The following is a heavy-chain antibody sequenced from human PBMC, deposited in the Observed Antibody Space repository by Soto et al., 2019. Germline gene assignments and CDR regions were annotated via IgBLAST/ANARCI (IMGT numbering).Heavy chain of an antibody. J-gene: IGHJ6*02. CDR2: INSGSVTI. Sequence: LRLSCAASGFTFSTYSMNWGRQAPGKGLEWVSYINSGSVTIYYADSGKGRFTISRHNAKNSLFLQMSSLRDEDTAVYYCARDLGSIVPHGMDVWGQGTTVTVSS. CDR1: GFTFSTYS. CDR3: ARDLGSIVPHGMDV. V-gene: IGHV3-48*02. D-gene: IGHD1-26*01.